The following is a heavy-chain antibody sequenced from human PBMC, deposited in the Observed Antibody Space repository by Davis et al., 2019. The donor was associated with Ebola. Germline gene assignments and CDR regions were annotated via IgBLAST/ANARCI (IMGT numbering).Heavy chain of an antibody. CDR1: GGSISSSSYY. J-gene: IGHJ5*02. Sequence: MPSETLSLTCPVSGGSISSSSYYWSWIRQPPGKGLEWIGYIYYSGSTNYNPSLKSRVTISVDTSKNQFSLKLSSVTAADTAVYYCARAATVTTNLNWFDPWGQGTLVTVSS. CDR2: IYYSGST. V-gene: IGHV4-61*01. D-gene: IGHD4-17*01. CDR3: ARAATVTTNLNWFDP.